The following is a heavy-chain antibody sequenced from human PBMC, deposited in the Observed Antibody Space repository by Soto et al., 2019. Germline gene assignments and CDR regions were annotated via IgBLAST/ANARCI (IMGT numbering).Heavy chain of an antibody. J-gene: IGHJ5*02. D-gene: IGHD7-27*01. CDR3: AHRPSKPVVTPWGWFDP. V-gene: IGHV2-5*02. CDR2: IYWDDDK. Sequence: QITLKESGPTLVKPTQTLTLTCTFSGFSLSTSGVGVGWIRQPPGKALEWLALIYWDDDKRYSPSLKSRLTITKDTSKHQVVLTMTNMDPVDTATYYCAHRPSKPVVTPWGWFDPWGQGTLVTVSS. CDR1: GFSLSTSGVG.